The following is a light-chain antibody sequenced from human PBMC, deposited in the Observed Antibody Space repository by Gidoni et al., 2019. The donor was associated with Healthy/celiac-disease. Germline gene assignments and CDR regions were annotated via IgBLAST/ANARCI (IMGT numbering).Light chain of an antibody. CDR3: SSYTSSSTRV. V-gene: IGLV2-14*01. CDR1: SSDVGGYNY. Sequence: QSALTQPASVSGSPGQSSTISCTGTSSDVGGYNYLSWYQQHPGKAPKLMVYDVRTRPSGVSNRFSGSKSGNTASLTISALQAEDEADYYCSSYTSSSTRVFGGGTKLTVL. CDR2: DVR. J-gene: IGLJ2*01.